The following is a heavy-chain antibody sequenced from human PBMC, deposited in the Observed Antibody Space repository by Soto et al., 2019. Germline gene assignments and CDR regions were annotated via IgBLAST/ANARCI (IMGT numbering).Heavy chain of an antibody. D-gene: IGHD3-10*01. CDR3: ARGIRGVIIPYFDY. J-gene: IGHJ4*02. Sequence: EVQLVESGGGSVQPGGSLRLSCAASGFTFSSYPMHWVRQAPGKGLEYVSAISTNGNSTYYANSVKGRFTISRDNSKNTLDLQMGSLRAEDMAVYYCARGIRGVIIPYFDYWGQGTLVTVSS. CDR1: GFTFSSYP. V-gene: IGHV3-64*01. CDR2: ISTNGNST.